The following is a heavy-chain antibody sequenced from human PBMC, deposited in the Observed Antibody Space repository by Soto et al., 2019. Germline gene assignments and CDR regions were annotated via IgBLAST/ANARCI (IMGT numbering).Heavy chain of an antibody. Sequence: SETLSLTCTVSGDSLSSNNNYWSWIRQPPGEGLEWIGFISYSGTTSYSPSLKSRVAISLDTSKNQFSLSLSSVTAADTAVYYCARGRGYSYGLDPWGQGTLVTVSS. D-gene: IGHD5-18*01. V-gene: IGHV4-30-4*01. CDR1: GDSLSSNNNY. CDR2: ISYSGTT. CDR3: ARGRGYSYGLDP. J-gene: IGHJ5*02.